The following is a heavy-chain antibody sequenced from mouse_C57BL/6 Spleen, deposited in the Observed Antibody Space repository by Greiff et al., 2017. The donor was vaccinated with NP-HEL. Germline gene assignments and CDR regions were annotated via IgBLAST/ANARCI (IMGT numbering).Heavy chain of an antibody. CDR3: ARSADYGEYYFDY. CDR2: INPSSGYT. V-gene: IGHV1-4*01. J-gene: IGHJ2*01. CDR1: GYTFTGYT. Sequence: VQLQQSGAELARPGASVKMSCKASGYTFTGYTMHWVKQRPGQGLEWIGYINPSSGYTKYNQKFKDKATLTADKSSSTAYMQLSSLTSEDSAVYYCARSADYGEYYFDYWGQGTTLTVSS. D-gene: IGHD2-4*01.